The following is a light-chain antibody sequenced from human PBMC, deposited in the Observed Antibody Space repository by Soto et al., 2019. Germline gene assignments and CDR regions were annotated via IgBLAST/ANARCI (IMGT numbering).Light chain of an antibody. CDR1: NIGSNS. J-gene: IGLJ1*01. CDR3: QAWDSSTDDLYV. Sequence: SYDRTQPPSVSVAPGQTAIVTCDGNNIGSNSVHWYQQKPGRAPVLVVYADSDRPSGVPERFSGSNSGNTATLTISRVEAGDEADYYCQAWDSSTDDLYVFGPGTKV. CDR2: ADS. V-gene: IGLV3-21*02.